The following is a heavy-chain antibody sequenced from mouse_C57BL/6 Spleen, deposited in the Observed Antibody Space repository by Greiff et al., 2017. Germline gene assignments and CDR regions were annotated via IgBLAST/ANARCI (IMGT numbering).Heavy chain of an antibody. CDR3: ARRGLLLRGRHYAMDY. CDR2: INPNNGGT. CDR1: GYTFTDYY. V-gene: IGHV1-26*01. J-gene: IGHJ4*01. Sequence: VQLQQSGPELVKPGASVKISCKASGYTFTDYYMNWVKQSHGKSLEWIGDINPNNGGTSYNQKFKGKATLTVDKSSSTAYMELRSLTSEDSAVYYCARRGLLLRGRHYAMDYWGQGTSVTVSS. D-gene: IGHD1-1*01.